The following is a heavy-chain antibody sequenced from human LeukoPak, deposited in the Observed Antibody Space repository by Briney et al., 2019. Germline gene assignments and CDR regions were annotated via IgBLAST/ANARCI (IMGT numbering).Heavy chain of an antibody. D-gene: IGHD3-10*01. Sequence: PGGSLRLSCAASGFTFTGYEMNWVRQAPEKGLEWLSYISSSGGTIYYADSVKGRFTISRDNAKNSLYLQMNSLRAEDTAVYYCATLTYYYGSGFDYWGQGTLVTVSS. J-gene: IGHJ4*02. CDR1: GFTFTGYE. CDR2: ISSSGGTI. CDR3: ATLTYYYGSGFDY. V-gene: IGHV3-48*03.